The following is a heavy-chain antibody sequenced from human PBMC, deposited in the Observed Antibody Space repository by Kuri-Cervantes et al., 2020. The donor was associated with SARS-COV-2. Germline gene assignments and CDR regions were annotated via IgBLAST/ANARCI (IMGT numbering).Heavy chain of an antibody. Sequence: GESLKISCAASGFTFSSYAMNWVRQAPGKGLEWVSGISGGGFTYYADSVKGRFTISRDNSKNTLYLQMNSLRAEDTAVYYCARDLLVAQLELRHGDYYMDVWGKGTTVTVSS. V-gene: IGHV3-23*01. CDR3: ARDLLVAQLELRHGDYYMDV. J-gene: IGHJ6*03. CDR1: GFTFSSYA. CDR2: ISGGGFT. D-gene: IGHD1-7*01.